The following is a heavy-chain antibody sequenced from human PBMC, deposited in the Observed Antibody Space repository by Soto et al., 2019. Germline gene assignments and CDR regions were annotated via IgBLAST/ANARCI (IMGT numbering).Heavy chain of an antibody. CDR1: GYTFTHFY. CDR2: ISPHNFNT. CDR3: ARYEGGYDISTGYYKAHHFDY. D-gene: IGHD3-9*01. V-gene: IGHV1-18*01. J-gene: IGHJ4*02. Sequence: ASVQVSCKASGYTFTHFYITWVRQAPGQGLEWLGAISPHNFNTNYAQKFRGRVTLTTEKSTNTAYMDLRSLTADDTAVYYCARYEGGYDISTGYYKAHHFDYWGQGVPVTVS.